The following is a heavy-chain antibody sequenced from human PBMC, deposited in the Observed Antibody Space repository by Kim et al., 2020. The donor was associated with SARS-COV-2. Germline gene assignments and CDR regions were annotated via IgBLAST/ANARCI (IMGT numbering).Heavy chain of an antibody. Sequence: YAAPVKGRFTISRDDSKNTLYLQMNSLKTEDTAVYYCTTENYDSSDYFDYWGQGTLVTVSS. J-gene: IGHJ4*02. V-gene: IGHV3-15*01. D-gene: IGHD3-22*01. CDR3: TTENYDSSDYFDY.